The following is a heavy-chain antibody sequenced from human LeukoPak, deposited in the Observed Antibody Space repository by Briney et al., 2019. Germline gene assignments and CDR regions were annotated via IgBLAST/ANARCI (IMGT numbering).Heavy chain of an antibody. CDR2: INHSGST. CDR1: GGSFSGYY. CDR3: ARSKSGAYGWFDP. D-gene: IGHD2-15*01. V-gene: IGHV4-34*01. Sequence: SETLSLTCAVYGGSFSGYYWSWIRQPPGKGLEWIGEINHSGSTNYNPSLKSRVTISVDTSKNQFSLKLSSVTAADTAVYYCARSKSGAYGWFDPWGPGTLVTVSS. J-gene: IGHJ5*02.